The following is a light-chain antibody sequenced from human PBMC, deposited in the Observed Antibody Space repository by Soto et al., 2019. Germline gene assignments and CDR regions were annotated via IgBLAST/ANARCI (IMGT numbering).Light chain of an antibody. J-gene: IGKJ1*01. CDR1: QSVTSSY. CDR2: GAS. Sequence: EFVLTQSPGTLSLSPGERATLSCRASQSVTSSYLAWYQQKPGQAPRLLIYGASSRATGIPDRFSGSGSGTDFTLTISRLEPEYFAVYYCQQYGTSRTFGQGTKVEIE. CDR3: QQYGTSRT. V-gene: IGKV3-20*01.